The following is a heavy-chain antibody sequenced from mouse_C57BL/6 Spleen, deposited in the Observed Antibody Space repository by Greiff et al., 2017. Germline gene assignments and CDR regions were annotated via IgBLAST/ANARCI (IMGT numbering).Heavy chain of an antibody. J-gene: IGHJ4*01. CDR1: GYTFTDYY. CDR3: ARGGLITTVVPYAMDY. CDR2: INPYNGGT. Sequence: EVHLVESGPVLVKPGASVKMSCKASGYTFTDYYMNWVKQSHGKSLEWIGVINPYNGGTSYNQKFKGKATLTVDKSSSTAYMELNSLTSEDSAVYYCARGGLITTVVPYAMDYWGQGTSVTVSS. V-gene: IGHV1-19*01. D-gene: IGHD1-1*01.